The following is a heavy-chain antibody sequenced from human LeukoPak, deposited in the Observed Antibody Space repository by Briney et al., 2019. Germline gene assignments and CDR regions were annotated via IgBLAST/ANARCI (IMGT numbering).Heavy chain of an antibody. CDR1: RFTLSRYA. V-gene: IGHV3-23*01. CDR2: ISGSAVST. D-gene: IGHD6-19*01. J-gene: IGHJ3*02. CDR3: AKDRSSGWYDAFDI. Sequence: GGSLRLSCAASRFTLSRYAMSWLRQAPGKGLEWVSGISGSAVSTYYADYVKGRFTIARVNSKNTLHLQLNSLRAEDTAVYYCAKDRSSGWYDAFDIWGQGTLVTVSS.